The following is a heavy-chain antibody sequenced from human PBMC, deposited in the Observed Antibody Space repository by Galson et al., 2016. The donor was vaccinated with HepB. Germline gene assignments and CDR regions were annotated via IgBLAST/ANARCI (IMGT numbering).Heavy chain of an antibody. Sequence: LRLSCAASGFTFSSYATHWVRQAPGKGLEWVAIISYDGSSKYYADSVKGRFTISRDNSKNTLYLQMHSLGVEDTAVYYCARGGSYLGPFDYWGQGTLVTVSS. V-gene: IGHV3-30-3*01. CDR1: GFTFSSYA. CDR2: ISYDGSSK. D-gene: IGHD1-26*01. J-gene: IGHJ4*02. CDR3: ARGGSYLGPFDY.